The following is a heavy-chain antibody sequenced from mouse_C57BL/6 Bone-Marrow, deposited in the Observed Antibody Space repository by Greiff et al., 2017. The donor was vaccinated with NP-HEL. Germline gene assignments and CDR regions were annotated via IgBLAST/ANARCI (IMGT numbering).Heavy chain of an antibody. CDR2: ISYSGST. D-gene: IGHD1-1*01. CDR3: ARSSYTVVAPYYFDY. Sequence: VQLKQSGPGLAKPSQTLSLTCSVTGYSITSDYWNWIRKFPGNKLEYMGYISYSGSTYYNPSLKSRISITRDTSKNQYYLQLNSVTTEDTATYYCARSSYTVVAPYYFDYWGQGTTLTVSS. J-gene: IGHJ2*01. V-gene: IGHV3-8*01. CDR1: GYSITSDY.